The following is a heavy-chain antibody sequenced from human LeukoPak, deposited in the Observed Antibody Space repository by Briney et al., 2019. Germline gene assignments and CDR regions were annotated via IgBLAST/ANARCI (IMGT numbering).Heavy chain of an antibody. CDR3: ARRGNYYDILTGYPYYYYYGMDV. D-gene: IGHD3-9*01. J-gene: IGHJ6*02. CDR2: IYHSGST. V-gene: IGHV4-30-2*01. Sequence: PSETLSLTCAVSGGSISSGGYSWSWIRQPPGKGLEWIGYIYHSGSTYYNPSLKSRVTISVDTSKNQFSLKLSSVTAADTAVYYCARRGNYYDILTGYPYYYYYGMDVWGQGTTVTVSS. CDR1: GGSISSGGYS.